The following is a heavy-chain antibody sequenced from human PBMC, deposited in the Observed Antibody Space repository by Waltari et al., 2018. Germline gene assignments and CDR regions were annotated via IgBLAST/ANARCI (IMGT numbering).Heavy chain of an antibody. J-gene: IGHJ3*01. CDR3: ATYIGASVGTAAFDV. CDR2: VSYSGTT. D-gene: IGHD5-12*01. CDR1: VVSITSNSHY. V-gene: IGHV4-39*01. Sequence: QLQLQESGPRLVRPSETLSLICRVSVVSITSNSHYWAWIRQSPGQGLEWIGTVSYSGTTYISPSLKSRVYVSRDTSKNQVSLILGSVTAADMAVYYCATYIGASVGTAAFDVWGQGTMVTVSS.